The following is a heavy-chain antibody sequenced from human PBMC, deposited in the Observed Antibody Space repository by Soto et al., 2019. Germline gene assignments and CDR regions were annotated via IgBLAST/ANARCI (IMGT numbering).Heavy chain of an antibody. D-gene: IGHD2-2*01. Sequence: GGSLRLSCADSGFTFSSYSMNWVRQAPGKGLEWVSSISSSSSYIYSADSVKDRFTISRDNAKNSLYLQMNSLRAEDFAVYYCARDSLSYCCSTSCYYYYYYLDVWGIGTTVTVSS. CDR2: ISSSSSYI. J-gene: IGHJ6*03. V-gene: IGHV3-21*01. CDR3: ARDSLSYCCSTSCYYYYYYLDV. CDR1: GFTFSSYS.